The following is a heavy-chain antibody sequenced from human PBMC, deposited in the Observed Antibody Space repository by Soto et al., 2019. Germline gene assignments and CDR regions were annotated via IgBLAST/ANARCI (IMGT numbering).Heavy chain of an antibody. J-gene: IGHJ4*02. V-gene: IGHV4-39*01. D-gene: IGHD6-13*01. CDR1: GGSISSSSYY. CDR2: IYYSGST. Sequence: QLQLQESGPGLVKPSETLSLTCTVSGGSISSSSYYWGWIRQPPGKGLEWIGSIYYSGSTYYNPSRKGGVTISGDTCKNQCCLRLSSVTAADTAVDYCARRGSRSGYGYWGQGTLVTVAS. CDR3: ARRGSRSGYGY.